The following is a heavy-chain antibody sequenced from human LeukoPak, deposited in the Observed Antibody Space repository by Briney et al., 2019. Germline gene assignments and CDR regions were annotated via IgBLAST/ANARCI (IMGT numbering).Heavy chain of an antibody. CDR1: GFTFSSYA. CDR2: ISSNGGST. D-gene: IGHD5-12*01. J-gene: IGHJ6*03. Sequence: PGGSLRLSCAASGFTFSSYAMHWVRQAPGKGLEYVSAISSNGGSTYYANSVKGRFTISRDNSKNTLYLQMGSLRAEDMAVYYCARGPAYSGYDSHYYYYMDVWGKGTTVTVSS. CDR3: ARGPAYSGYDSHYYYYMDV. V-gene: IGHV3-64*01.